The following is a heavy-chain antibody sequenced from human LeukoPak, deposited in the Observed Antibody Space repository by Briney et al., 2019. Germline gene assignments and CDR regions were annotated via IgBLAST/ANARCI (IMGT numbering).Heavy chain of an antibody. J-gene: IGHJ4*02. CDR3: ARGSGSVTSEVDFDY. V-gene: IGHV3-7*01. D-gene: IGHD4-17*01. CDR1: GFTFSSYW. Sequence: GGSLRLSCAASGFTFSSYWMSWVRQAPGKGLEWVATIRQDGSQKYYVDSVKGRFTISRDNAKNSLYLQMNSLRAEDTAVYYCARGSGSVTSEVDFDYWGQGTLVTVSS. CDR2: IRQDGSQK.